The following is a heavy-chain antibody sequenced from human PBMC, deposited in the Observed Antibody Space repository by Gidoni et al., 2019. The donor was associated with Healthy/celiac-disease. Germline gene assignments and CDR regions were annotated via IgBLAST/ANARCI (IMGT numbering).Heavy chain of an antibody. Sequence: EVQLLESGGGLVQPGGSLRLSCAASGSTFSSYAMSWVRQAPGKGLEWVSAISGSGGSTYYADSVKGRFTISRDNAKNTLYLQMNSLRAEDTAVYYCAKAYITMIVVVTAFDIWGQGTMVTVSS. CDR2: ISGSGGST. CDR3: AKAYITMIVVVTAFDI. V-gene: IGHV3-23*01. J-gene: IGHJ3*02. D-gene: IGHD3-22*01. CDR1: GSTFSSYA.